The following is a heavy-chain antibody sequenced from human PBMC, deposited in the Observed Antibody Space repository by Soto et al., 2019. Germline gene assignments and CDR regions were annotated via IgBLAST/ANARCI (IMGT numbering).Heavy chain of an antibody. J-gene: IGHJ5*02. V-gene: IGHV3-74*01. D-gene: IGHD6-19*01. CDR2: INSDGSST. Sequence: EVQLVESGGGLVQPGGPLRLSCAASGFTFSSYWMHWVRQAPGTGLVWVSRINSDGSSTSYADSVKGRFTISRDNAKNTLYLQMNSLRAEDTAVYYCARTYSSGWYWGWFDPWGQGTLVTVSS. CDR1: GFTFSSYW. CDR3: ARTYSSGWYWGWFDP.